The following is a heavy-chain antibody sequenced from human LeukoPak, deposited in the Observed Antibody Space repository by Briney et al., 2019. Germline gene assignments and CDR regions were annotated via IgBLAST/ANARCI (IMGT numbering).Heavy chain of an antibody. D-gene: IGHD2-15*01. V-gene: IGHV3-49*03. CDR3: ARWRSGSCSD. CDR1: GFTFGDYA. CDR2: IRSKAYGGTT. Sequence: PGGSLRLSCTASGFTFGDYAMSWFRQAPGKGLEWVGFIRSKAYGGTTEYAASVKGRFTISRDDSRNSVYPQMDSLKTEDTAVYYCARWRSGSCSDWGLGTRVTVSS. J-gene: IGHJ4*02.